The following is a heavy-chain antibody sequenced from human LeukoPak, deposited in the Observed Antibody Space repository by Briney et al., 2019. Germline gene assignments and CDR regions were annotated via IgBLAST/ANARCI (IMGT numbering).Heavy chain of an antibody. CDR3: AELGITMIGGV. V-gene: IGHV3-20*04. J-gene: IGHJ6*04. CDR2: INWHGGST. D-gene: IGHD3-10*02. CDR1: GFTYDDYD. Sequence: GGSLRLSCAASGFTYDDYDMSWVRQAPGKGLEWVSNINWHGGSTAYADSVKGRFTISRDNAKNSLYLQMASLRAEDTAVYYCAELGITMIGGVWGKGTTVTISS.